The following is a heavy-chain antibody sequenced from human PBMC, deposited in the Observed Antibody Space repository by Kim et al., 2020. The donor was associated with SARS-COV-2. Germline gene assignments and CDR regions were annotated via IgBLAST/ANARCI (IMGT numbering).Heavy chain of an antibody. CDR3: AREARRDGYLDY. J-gene: IGHJ4*02. V-gene: IGHV1-69*06. CDR2: IIPIFGTA. Sequence: SVKVSCKASGGTFSSYAISWVRQAPGQGLEWMGGIIPIFGTANYAQKFQGRVTITADKSTSTAYMELSSLRSEDTAVYYCAREARRDGYLDYWGQGTLVTVSS. CDR1: GGTFSSYA.